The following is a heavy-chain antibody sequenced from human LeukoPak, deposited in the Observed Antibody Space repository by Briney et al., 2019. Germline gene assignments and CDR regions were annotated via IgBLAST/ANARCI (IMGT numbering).Heavy chain of an antibody. V-gene: IGHV4-30-4*01. CDR1: GASISSGDYY. Sequence: SQTLSLTCSVSGASISSGDYYWSWIRQPPGKGLEWVGYIYDGGNTYYNPSLKSRVTISVDTSKNQFSLRLRSVTAADTAVYYCVKQWLRNAFDLWGQGTMVTVSS. D-gene: IGHD3-22*01. CDR2: IYDGGNT. J-gene: IGHJ3*01. CDR3: VKQWLRNAFDL.